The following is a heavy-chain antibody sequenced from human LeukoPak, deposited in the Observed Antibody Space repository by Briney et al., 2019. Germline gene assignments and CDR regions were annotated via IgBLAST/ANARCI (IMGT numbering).Heavy chain of an antibody. V-gene: IGHV4-59*01. Sequence: PSETLSLTCTVSGGSISSYYWSWIRQPPGKGLEWIGYIYYSGSTNYNPSLKSRVTISVDTSKNQFSLKLSSVTAADTAVYYCARVAAMVTDYWGQGTLVTVSS. CDR2: IYYSGST. D-gene: IGHD5-18*01. CDR1: GGSISSYY. J-gene: IGHJ4*02. CDR3: ARVAAMVTDY.